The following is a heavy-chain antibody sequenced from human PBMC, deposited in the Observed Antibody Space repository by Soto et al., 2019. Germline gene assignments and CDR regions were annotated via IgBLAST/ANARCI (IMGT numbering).Heavy chain of an antibody. CDR3: ARQDRVVAEGRWFDP. CDR2: VHYSGNT. CDR1: GYSISGGYH. Sequence: SETLSLTCTVSGYSISGGYHWAWIRQPPGKGLEWLGSVHYSGNTYYNPSLKSRLTISVDKSKNQFSLNLSSVTAADTAVYYCARQDRVVAEGRWFDPWGQGTLVTVSS. D-gene: IGHD2-15*01. V-gene: IGHV4-38-2*02. J-gene: IGHJ5*02.